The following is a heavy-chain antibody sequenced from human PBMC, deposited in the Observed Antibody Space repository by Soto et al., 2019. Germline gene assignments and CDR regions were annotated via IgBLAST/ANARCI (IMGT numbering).Heavy chain of an antibody. Sequence: SETLSLTCTVSGGSISSYYWSWIRQPPGKGLEWIGYIYYSGRTNYNPSLKSRVTISVDTSKNQFSLKLSSVTAADTAVYYCARVGRIAYSSSSMDVWGKGTTVTVSS. CDR3: ARVGRIAYSSSSMDV. V-gene: IGHV4-59*01. CDR1: GGSISSYY. CDR2: IYYSGRT. D-gene: IGHD6-6*01. J-gene: IGHJ6*03.